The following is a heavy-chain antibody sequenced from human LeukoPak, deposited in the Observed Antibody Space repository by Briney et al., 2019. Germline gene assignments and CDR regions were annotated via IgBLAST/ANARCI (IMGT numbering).Heavy chain of an antibody. CDR1: GFTFRTYW. CDR3: ARAGYYMDV. CDR2: INQGGSET. V-gene: IGHV3-7*01. Sequence: GGSLRLSCAASGFTFRTYWMSWVRQAPGKGLEWVASINQGGSETYYVESVKGRFTISRDNAMNSFFLQMNSLRAEDTAVYYCARAGYYMDVWGKGTTVTVSS. J-gene: IGHJ6*03.